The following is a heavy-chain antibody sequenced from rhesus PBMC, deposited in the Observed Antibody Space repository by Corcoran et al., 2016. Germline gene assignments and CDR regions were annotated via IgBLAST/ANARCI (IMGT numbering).Heavy chain of an antibody. V-gene: IGHV5-20*02. J-gene: IGHJ4*01. CDR1: GYSFNSYW. CDR3: ARRAGTGYFDY. Sequence: EVQLVQSGAEVKRPGESLKISCKPSGYSFNSYWLPWVRQLPGKGLAWMGAIDPSDSDVRYSPSFQGQVTISADKSTSTAYLQWSSLKASDTATYYCARRAGTGYFDYWGQGVLVTVSS. CDR2: IDPSDSDV. D-gene: IGHD5-24*01.